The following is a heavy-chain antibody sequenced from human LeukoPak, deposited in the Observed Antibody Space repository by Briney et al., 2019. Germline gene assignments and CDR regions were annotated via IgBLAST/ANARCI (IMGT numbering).Heavy chain of an antibody. J-gene: IGHJ4*02. CDR1: GFIFSDVW. Sequence: PGRSLRLSCAGSGFIFSDVWMSWVRQAPGKGLEWVARIKTKDEGGAIDYAASVQGRFTISRDDSEKMLYLQMDSLKIEDTAVYYCNTDLDYWGRGTLVTVSS. CDR2: IKTKDEGGAI. V-gene: IGHV3-15*01. CDR3: NTDLDY.